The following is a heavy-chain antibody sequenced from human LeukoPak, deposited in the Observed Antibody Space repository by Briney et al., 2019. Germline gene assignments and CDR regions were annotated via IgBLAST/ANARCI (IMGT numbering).Heavy chain of an antibody. D-gene: IGHD6-6*01. CDR1: GFTFSSYA. CDR3: ASLPFEYSSSSGDY. CDR2: ISYDGSNK. Sequence: GGSLRLPCAASGFTFSSYAMHWVRQAPGKGLEWVAVISYDGSNKYYADSVKGRFTISRDNSKNTLYLQMNSLRAEDTAVYYCASLPFEYSSSSGDYWGQGTLVTVSS. V-gene: IGHV3-30-3*01. J-gene: IGHJ4*02.